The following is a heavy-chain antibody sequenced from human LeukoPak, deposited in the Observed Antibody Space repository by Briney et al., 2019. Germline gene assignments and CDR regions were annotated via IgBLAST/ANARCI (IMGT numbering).Heavy chain of an antibody. D-gene: IGHD6-13*01. Sequence: PGGSLRLSCAASGFTFSSYGMHWVRQAPGKGLEWVAVISYDGSNKYYADSVKGRFTISRDNSKNTLYLQMNSLRAEDTAVYYCAKALGGSSSWVEYWGQGTLVTVSS. CDR3: AKALGGSSSWVEY. CDR2: ISYDGSNK. CDR1: GFTFSSYG. V-gene: IGHV3-30*18. J-gene: IGHJ4*02.